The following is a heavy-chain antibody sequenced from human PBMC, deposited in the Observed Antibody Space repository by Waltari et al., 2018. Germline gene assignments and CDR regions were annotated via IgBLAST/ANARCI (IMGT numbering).Heavy chain of an antibody. Sequence: SYYWRWIRQPPGKGLEWIGYIYYSGSTNYNPSLKSRVTISVDTSKNQFSLKLSSVTAADTAVYYCARGDYCSSTSCYVNYWGQGTLVTVSS. V-gene: IGHV4-59*01. CDR3: ARGDYCSSTSCYVNY. CDR1: SYY. J-gene: IGHJ4*02. CDR2: IYYSGST. D-gene: IGHD2-2*01.